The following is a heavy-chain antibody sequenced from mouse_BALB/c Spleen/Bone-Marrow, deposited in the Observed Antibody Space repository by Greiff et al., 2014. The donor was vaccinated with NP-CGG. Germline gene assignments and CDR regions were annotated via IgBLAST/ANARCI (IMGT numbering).Heavy chain of an antibody. Sequence: QVQLKHSGPGLVAPSQSLSITCTVSGFSLSRYSIHWVRQPPGEGLEWLGVIWGGGNTDYNSALKSRLSISKDNSKSQVFLKMNSLQTDDTAMYYCARFITTGTMDYWGQGTSVTVSS. CDR1: GFSLSRYS. CDR2: IWGGGNT. D-gene: IGHD1-1*01. CDR3: ARFITTGTMDY. J-gene: IGHJ4*01. V-gene: IGHV2-6-4*01.